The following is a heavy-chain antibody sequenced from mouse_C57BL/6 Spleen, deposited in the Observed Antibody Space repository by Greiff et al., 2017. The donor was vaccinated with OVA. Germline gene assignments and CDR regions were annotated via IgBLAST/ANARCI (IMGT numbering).Heavy chain of an antibody. V-gene: IGHV5-9*01. J-gene: IGHJ1*03. CDR3: ARQGYDAYWYFDV. D-gene: IGHD2-2*01. CDR2: ISGGGGNT. CDR1: GFTFSSYT. Sequence: EVKLMESGGGLVKPGGSLKLSCAASGFTFSSYTMSWVRQTPEKRLEWVATISGGGGNTYYPDSVKGRFTISRDNAKNTLYLQMSSLRSEDTALYYCARQGYDAYWYFDVWGTGTTVTVSS.